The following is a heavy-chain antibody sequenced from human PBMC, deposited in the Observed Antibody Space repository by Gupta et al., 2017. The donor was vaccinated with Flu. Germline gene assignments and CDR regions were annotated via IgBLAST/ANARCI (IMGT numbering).Heavy chain of an antibody. V-gene: IGHV3-13*01. Sequence: EVQLVESGGGLIQPGGSLRLSCAASGFTFSSHDMHWCRKTKGKGLEWVSAIGTAGDTYYLGSVKGRFTISRENAKNSLYLQMNSLRAGDTAVYYCARGRYSGPYYGDSYYHGMDVWGQGTTVTVSS. CDR2: IGTAGDT. CDR3: ARGRYSGPYYGDSYYHGMDV. D-gene: IGHD1-26*01. J-gene: IGHJ6*02. CDR1: GFTFSSHD.